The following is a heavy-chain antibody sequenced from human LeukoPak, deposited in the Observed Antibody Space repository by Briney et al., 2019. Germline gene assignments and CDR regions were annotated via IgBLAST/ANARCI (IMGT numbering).Heavy chain of an antibody. Sequence: QTLSLTCAISGDSVSSNSGSWSWIRQSPSRGPEWLGRKYYRSRWHYEYAVSVQNRISISPDTTKNQFSLQLNSMSPDDSAVYYCVSGGDWGFGWYFDVWGRGALVTVSS. CDR3: VSGGDWGFGWYFDV. CDR1: GDSVSSNSGS. CDR2: KYYRSRWHY. J-gene: IGHJ2*01. D-gene: IGHD7-27*01. V-gene: IGHV6-1*01.